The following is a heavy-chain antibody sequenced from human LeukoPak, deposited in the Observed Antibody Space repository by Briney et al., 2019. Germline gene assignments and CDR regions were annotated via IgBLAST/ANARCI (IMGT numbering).Heavy chain of an antibody. CDR2: INPNSGGT. CDR3: ARAADNWNYGDY. J-gene: IGHJ4*02. Sequence: ASVKVSCKASGYTFTGYYMHWVRQAPGQGLEWMGWINPNSGGTNYAQKFQGRVTMTRGTSISTAYMELSRLRSDDTAVYYCARAADNWNYGDYWGQGTLVTVSS. V-gene: IGHV1-2*02. CDR1: GYTFTGYY. D-gene: IGHD1-7*01.